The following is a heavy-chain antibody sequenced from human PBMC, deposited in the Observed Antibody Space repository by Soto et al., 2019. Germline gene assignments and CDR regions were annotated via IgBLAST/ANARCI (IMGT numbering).Heavy chain of an antibody. D-gene: IGHD3-22*01. CDR3: TTDRNYYDSSGYYYPTNFDS. J-gene: IGHJ4*01. V-gene: IGHV3-15*07. CDR1: GFTFSNAW. CDR2: IKSKTDGGTT. Sequence: EVQLVESGGGLVKPGGSLRLSCAASGFTFSNAWMNWVRQAPGKGLEWVGRIKSKTDGGTTDYAAPVKGRFTISRDDSKNTLYLQMNRLKTEDTDVYYSTTDRNYYDSSGYYYPTNFDSWGHGTLVTVSS.